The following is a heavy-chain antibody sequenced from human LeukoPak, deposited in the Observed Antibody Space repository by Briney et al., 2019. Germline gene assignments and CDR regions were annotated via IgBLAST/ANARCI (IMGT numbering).Heavy chain of an antibody. V-gene: IGHV3-30*04. CDR1: GFTFSSYA. J-gene: IGHJ4*02. D-gene: IGHD3-3*01. CDR2: ISYDGSNK. Sequence: GGSLRLSCAASGFTFSSYAMHWVRQAPGKGLEWVAVISYDGSNKYYADSVKGRFTISRDNSKNTLYLQMNSLRAEDTAVYYCASEIIFGSFDYWGQGTLVIVSS. CDR3: ASEIIFGSFDY.